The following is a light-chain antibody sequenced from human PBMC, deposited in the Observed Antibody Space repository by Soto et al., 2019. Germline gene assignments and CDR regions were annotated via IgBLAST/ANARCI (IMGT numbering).Light chain of an antibody. Sequence: QAVVTQPTSASGTPGQRVTISCSGSSSNIGRYPVNWYRQLPGTAPTLLIHGNDQRPSGVPDRISGSKSGTSAALAISGLQSEDEADYYCAAWDDSRNGPWVFGGGTKLTVL. CDR1: SSNIGRYP. J-gene: IGLJ3*02. CDR2: GND. CDR3: AAWDDSRNGPWV. V-gene: IGLV1-44*01.